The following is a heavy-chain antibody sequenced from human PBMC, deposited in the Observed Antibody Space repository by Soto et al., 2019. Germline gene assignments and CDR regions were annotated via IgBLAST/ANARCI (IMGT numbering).Heavy chain of an antibody. J-gene: IGHJ6*02. CDR1: GFTFCSYS. V-gene: IGHV3-21*01. CDR2: ISSSSSYI. D-gene: IGHD5-12*01. CDR3: ARHIGGYSGYEYYYGMDV. Sequence: HWGSLRLCCAASGFTFCSYSMNWVRQAPGKGLEWVSSISSSSSYIYYADSVKGRFTISRDNAKNSLYLQMNSLRAEDTAVYYCARHIGGYSGYEYYYGMDVWGQGTTLTVSS.